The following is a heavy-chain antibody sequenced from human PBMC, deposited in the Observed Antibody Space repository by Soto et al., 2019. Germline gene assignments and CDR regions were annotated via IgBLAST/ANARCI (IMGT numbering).Heavy chain of an antibody. D-gene: IGHD2-2*03. V-gene: IGHV3-33*01. CDR1: GLHFSTYG. CDR2: TWYDGGNK. Sequence: GGPQRLPCAASGLHFSTYGMHWVRTAPGKGLEGVAITWYDGGNKYYADSVKGRFTISRDNAKNSLYLQMNSLRDEDMAVYYCARDGYCVSSSCSFLPDVWGQGTTVTVSS. CDR3: ARDGYCVSSSCSFLPDV. J-gene: IGHJ6*02.